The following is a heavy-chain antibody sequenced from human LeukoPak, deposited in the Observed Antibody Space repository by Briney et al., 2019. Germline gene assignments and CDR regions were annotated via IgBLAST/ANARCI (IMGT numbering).Heavy chain of an antibody. V-gene: IGHV1-2*02. CDR2: ITPNSGAT. CDR3: SRGTLEMPGIDY. CDR1: GYTFTDYY. Sequence: GASVKVSCKTSGYTFTDYYLHWVRQAPGQGPEWMGWITPNSGATKSAHRFQGRVTMTRDTSISTAYMELDRLNSDDTAVYYCSRGTLEMPGIDYWGQGTLVTVSS. D-gene: IGHD1-1*01. J-gene: IGHJ4*02.